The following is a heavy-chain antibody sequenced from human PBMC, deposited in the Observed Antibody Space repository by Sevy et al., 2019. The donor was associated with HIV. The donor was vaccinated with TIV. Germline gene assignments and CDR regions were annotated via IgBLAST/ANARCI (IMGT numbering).Heavy chain of an antibody. CDR2: LSSSSSYI. CDR1: GFTFSSYS. Sequence: LSLTCAASGFTFSSYSMNWVRQAPGKGLEWVSSLSSSSSYIYYADSVKGRFTISRDNAKNSLYLQMNSLRAEDTAVYYCARVGNSGYDSGAFDIWGQGTMVTVSS. V-gene: IGHV3-21*01. CDR3: ARVGNSGYDSGAFDI. J-gene: IGHJ3*02. D-gene: IGHD5-12*01.